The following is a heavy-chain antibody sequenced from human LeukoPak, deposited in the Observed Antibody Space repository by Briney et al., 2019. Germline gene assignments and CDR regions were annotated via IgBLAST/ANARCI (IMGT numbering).Heavy chain of an antibody. D-gene: IGHD5-24*01. V-gene: IGHV3-33*06. Sequence: TGRSLRLSCAASGFTFSGYVMHWVRQAPGKGLEWVTVIWHDGNNKYYADSVKGRFTISRDNAKNTLYLQMNSLRAEDTAVYYCAKDQGMATIFGVDYWGQGTLVTVSS. CDR1: GFTFSGYV. J-gene: IGHJ4*02. CDR3: AKDQGMATIFGVDY. CDR2: IWHDGNNK.